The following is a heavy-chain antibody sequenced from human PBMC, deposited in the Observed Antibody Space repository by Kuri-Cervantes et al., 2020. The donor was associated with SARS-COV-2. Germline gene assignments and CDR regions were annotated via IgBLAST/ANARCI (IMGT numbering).Heavy chain of an antibody. J-gene: IGHJ4*02. CDR1: DFTFSSYK. Sequence: GESLKISCAASDFTFSSYKMNWVRQAPGKGLEWVSSISASSNYIYYADSVKGRFTISRDNAKNTLYLRMNSLRAEDTAVYYCAKGIDITMVRGDYYFDYWGQGTLVTVSS. CDR2: ISASSNYI. CDR3: AKGIDITMVRGDYYFDY. D-gene: IGHD3-10*01. V-gene: IGHV3-21*04.